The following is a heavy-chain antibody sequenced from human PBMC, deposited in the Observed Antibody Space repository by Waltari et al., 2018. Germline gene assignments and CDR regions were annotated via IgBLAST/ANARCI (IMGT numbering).Heavy chain of an antibody. CDR1: GYSFTNYW. Sequence: EVQLVQSGTEVKKPGESLKISCKGSGYSFTNYWIGWVRQMAGKGLEWMGIIYPTDSDTRYSPSFQGQVTISADKSISTTYLQWSSLKASDTAMYYCARRWCSGGVCYGDYWGQGTLVTVSS. CDR2: IYPTDSDT. J-gene: IGHJ4*02. CDR3: ARRWCSGGVCYGDY. D-gene: IGHD2-8*02. V-gene: IGHV5-51*01.